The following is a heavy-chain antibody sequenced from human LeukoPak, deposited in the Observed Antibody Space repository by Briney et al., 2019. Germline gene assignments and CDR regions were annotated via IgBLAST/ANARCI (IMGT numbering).Heavy chain of an antibody. Sequence: PSETLSLTCTVSGGSISSNYWSWIRQPPGKGLEWNGNIYYSGSTNYNHSLKSRVTISVDTSKNQFSPKLSSVTAADTAVYYCASGARANWDDAFDIWGQGTMVTVSS. V-gene: IGHV4-59*01. CDR3: ASGARANWDDAFDI. J-gene: IGHJ3*02. D-gene: IGHD7-27*01. CDR1: GGSISSNY. CDR2: IYYSGST.